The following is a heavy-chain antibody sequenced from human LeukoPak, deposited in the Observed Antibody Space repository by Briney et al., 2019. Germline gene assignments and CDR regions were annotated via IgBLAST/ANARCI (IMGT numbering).Heavy chain of an antibody. CDR1: GFTVSSNY. J-gene: IGHJ4*02. CDR3: TRESSSGYYLSF. D-gene: IGHD3-22*01. V-gene: IGHV3-66*01. Sequence: GGSLRLSCAASGFTVSSNYMSWVRQAPGKEPEWVSVIYSGGRTYYADSVKGRFTISRDNSKNTVFLQMDSLRAEDTAVYYCTRESSSGYYLSFWGQGTLVTVSS. CDR2: IYSGGRT.